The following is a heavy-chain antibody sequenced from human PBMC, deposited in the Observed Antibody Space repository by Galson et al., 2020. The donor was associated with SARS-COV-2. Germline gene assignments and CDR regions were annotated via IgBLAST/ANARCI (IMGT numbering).Heavy chain of an antibody. Sequence: GESLKISCKASGYTLNNYGISWVRQAPGQGLEWMGWISAYNGNPKYAQKFHGRVIMTTDTSTNTAFMELRSLRSDDTALYFCAREQFFDYWGQGTPVTVSS. D-gene: IGHD6-19*01. CDR1: GYTLNNYG. V-gene: IGHV1-18*01. CDR2: ISAYNGNP. CDR3: AREQFFDY. J-gene: IGHJ4*02.